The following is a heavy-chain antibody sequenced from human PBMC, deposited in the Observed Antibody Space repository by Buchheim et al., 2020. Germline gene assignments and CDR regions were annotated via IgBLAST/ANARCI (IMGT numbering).Heavy chain of an antibody. CDR2: IWYDGSNK. Sequence: QVQLVESGGGVVQPGRSLRLSCAASGFTFSSYGMHWVRQAPGKGLEWVAVIWYDGSNKYYADSVKGRFTISRDNSKNTLYLKMNSLRAEDTAVYYCARVYGDPNYYCCYGMDVWGQGT. D-gene: IGHD4-17*01. CDR3: ARVYGDPNYYCCYGMDV. V-gene: IGHV3-33*01. CDR1: GFTFSSYG. J-gene: IGHJ6*02.